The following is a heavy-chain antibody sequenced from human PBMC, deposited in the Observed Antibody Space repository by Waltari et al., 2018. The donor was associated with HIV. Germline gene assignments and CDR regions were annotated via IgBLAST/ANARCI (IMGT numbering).Heavy chain of an antibody. CDR3: ARITIFGVVNDYGMDV. V-gene: IGHV3-7*01. D-gene: IGHD3-3*01. CDR2: IKQEGSDK. Sequence: EVQLVESGGGLVQPGGSLRLSCAASGFTFSSYWMSWVHQAPGEGLEWVANIKQEGSDKDYVDSGKGRFTISRDNAKNSLYLQMNSLRAEDTALYYCARITIFGVVNDYGMDVWGQGTTVTVSS. J-gene: IGHJ6*02. CDR1: GFTFSSYW.